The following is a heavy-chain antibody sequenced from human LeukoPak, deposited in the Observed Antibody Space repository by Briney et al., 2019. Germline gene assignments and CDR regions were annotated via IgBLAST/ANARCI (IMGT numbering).Heavy chain of an antibody. CDR1: GGSISSGGYY. CDR3: ATNSCGGSCYYGMDV. D-gene: IGHD2-15*01. J-gene: IGHJ6*02. CDR2: IYYSGST. Sequence: KSSETLSLTCTVSGGSISSGGYYWSWIRQHPGKGLEWIGYIYYSGSTYYNPSLKSRVTISVDTSKNQFSLKLSSVTAADTAVYYCATNSCGGSCYYGMDVWGQGTTVTVSS. V-gene: IGHV4-31*03.